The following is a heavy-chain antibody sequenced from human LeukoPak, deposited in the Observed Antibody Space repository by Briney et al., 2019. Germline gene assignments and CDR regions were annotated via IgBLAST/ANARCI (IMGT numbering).Heavy chain of an antibody. J-gene: IGHJ4*02. CDR1: GFTFSSYS. Sequence: PGGSLSLSCAASGFTFSSYSMNWVRQAPGKGLEWVSSISSSGSYIYYADSVKGRFTISRDNAKNSLYLQMNSLRAEDTALYYCASADYYGSGNYYNDVAYWGQGTLVTVSS. D-gene: IGHD3-10*01. CDR2: ISSSGSYI. CDR3: ASADYYGSGNYYNDVAY. V-gene: IGHV3-21*01.